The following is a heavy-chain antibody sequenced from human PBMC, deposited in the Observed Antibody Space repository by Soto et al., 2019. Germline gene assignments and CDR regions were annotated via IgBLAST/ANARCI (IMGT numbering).Heavy chain of an antibody. CDR1: GGTFSSYA. V-gene: IGHV1-69*01. D-gene: IGHD3-22*01. J-gene: IGHJ4*02. Sequence: QVQLVQSGAEVKKPGSSVKVSCKASGGTFSSYAISWVRQAPGQGLEWMGGIIPIFGTANYAQKFQGRVTITADESTSKAYMALSILRSEDTAVYYCARDRATDTYYYDSSCYHWYYFDYWGQGTLVTVSS. CDR2: IIPIFGTA. CDR3: ARDRATDTYYYDSSCYHWYYFDY.